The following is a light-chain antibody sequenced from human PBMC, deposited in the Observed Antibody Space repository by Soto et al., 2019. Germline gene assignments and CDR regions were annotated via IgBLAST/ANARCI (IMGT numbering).Light chain of an antibody. Sequence: EIVLTQSPGTLSLSPGERATLSCRASQSVSSNYLAWSQQKPGQAPRLLIYGASTRATGVPDRFSGSGSGTDFTLTISRLEPKDFAVYYCQQYGSSPRTFGQGTKVEIK. V-gene: IGKV3-20*01. CDR3: QQYGSSPRT. J-gene: IGKJ1*01. CDR1: QSVSSNY. CDR2: GAS.